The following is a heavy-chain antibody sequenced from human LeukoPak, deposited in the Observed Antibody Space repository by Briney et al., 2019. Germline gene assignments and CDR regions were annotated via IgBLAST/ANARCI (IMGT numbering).Heavy chain of an antibody. CDR3: ARRRGDFWSDYYAFDY. CDR1: GGSISSYY. CDR2: IYYSGST. J-gene: IGHJ4*02. V-gene: IGHV4-59*08. Sequence: KPSATLSLTCTVSGGSISSYYWSWIRQPPGKGLERIGYIYYSGSTNYNPSLTSRVTISLDTSKNQFSLKLSSVTAADTAVYYCARRRGDFWSDYYAFDYWGQGTLVTISS. D-gene: IGHD3-3*01.